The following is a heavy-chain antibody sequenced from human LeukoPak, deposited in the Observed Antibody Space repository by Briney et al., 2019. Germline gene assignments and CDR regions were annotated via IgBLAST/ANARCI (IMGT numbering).Heavy chain of an antibody. D-gene: IGHD5-12*01. CDR2: IIPIFGTA. J-gene: IGHJ4*02. CDR3: ARRLGYDRPYDY. Sequence: SVTVSCTASGGTFSSYAISWVRQAPGQGLEWMGGIIPIFGTANYAQKFQGRVTITADESTSTAYMELSSLRSEDTAVYYCARRLGYDRPYDYWGQGTLVTVSS. V-gene: IGHV1-69*13. CDR1: GGTFSSYA.